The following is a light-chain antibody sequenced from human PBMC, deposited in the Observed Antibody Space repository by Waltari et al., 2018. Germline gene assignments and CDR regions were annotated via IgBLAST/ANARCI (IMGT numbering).Light chain of an antibody. Sequence: CRASQGVSSSFLAWYQQKPGQAPRLLIYGASSRATGIPDRISGSGSGTDFTLTLSSLEPEDFAVYYCQQHGTSPFTFGQGTKVEIK. CDR3: QQHGTSPFT. V-gene: IGKV3-20*01. J-gene: IGKJ2*01. CDR1: QGVSSSF. CDR2: GAS.